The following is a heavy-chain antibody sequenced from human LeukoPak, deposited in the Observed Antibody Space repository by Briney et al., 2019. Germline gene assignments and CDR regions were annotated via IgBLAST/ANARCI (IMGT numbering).Heavy chain of an antibody. D-gene: IGHD5-18*01. CDR3: ARNGYSYGWYYYYYMDV. Sequence: GGSLGLSCAASGFTFSSYSMNWVRQAPGKGLEWVSYISSSSSTIYYADSVKGRFTISRDNAKNSLYLQMNSLRAEDTAVYYCARNGYSYGWYYYYYMDVWGKGTTVTVSS. J-gene: IGHJ6*03. CDR1: GFTFSSYS. V-gene: IGHV3-48*01. CDR2: ISSSSSTI.